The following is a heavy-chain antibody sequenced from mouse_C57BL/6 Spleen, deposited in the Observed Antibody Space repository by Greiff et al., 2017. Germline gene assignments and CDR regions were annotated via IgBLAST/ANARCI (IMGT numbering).Heavy chain of an antibody. CDR1: GYTFTSYW. Sequence: QVQLQQPGAELVMPGASVKMSCKASGYTFTSYWMHWVKQRPGQGLEWIGEIDPSDGYTNYNQKFKGKATLTVDKSSSTAYMQLSSLTSEDSAVYYGGRSRDDDVRAMDDWGQGTSVTVSS. CDR3: GRSRDDDVRAMDD. CDR2: IDPSDGYT. J-gene: IGHJ4*01. V-gene: IGHV1-69*01. D-gene: IGHD2-4*01.